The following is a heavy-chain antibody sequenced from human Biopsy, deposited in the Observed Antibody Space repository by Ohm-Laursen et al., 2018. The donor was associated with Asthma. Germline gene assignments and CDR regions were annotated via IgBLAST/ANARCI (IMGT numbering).Heavy chain of an antibody. V-gene: IGHV4-61*01. CDR3: ARVPTTLRYFDL. Sequence: TLSLTCPVSGDSVSSGSYYWSWIRQPPGKGLAWVSYISYSGSTDYNPSLKGRLTISMDTSKNQFSLKLSSVNAADTAVYYCARVPTTLRYFDLWGRGTLVTVSS. D-gene: IGHD2-15*01. CDR2: ISYSGST. J-gene: IGHJ2*01. CDR1: GDSVSSGSYY.